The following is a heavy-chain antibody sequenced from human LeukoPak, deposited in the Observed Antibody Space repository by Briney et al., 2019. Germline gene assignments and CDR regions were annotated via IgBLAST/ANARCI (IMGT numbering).Heavy chain of an antibody. CDR3: ARVIVVVVAATYYYYYGMDV. V-gene: IGHV4-34*01. J-gene: IGHJ6*02. CDR2: INHSGST. Sequence: PSETLSLTCAVYGGSFSGYYWSWIRQPPGKGLEWIGEINHSGSTNYNPSLKSRVTISVGTSKNQFSLKLSSVTAADTAVYYCARVIVVVVAATYYYYYGMDVWGQGTTVTVSS. CDR1: GGSFSGYY. D-gene: IGHD2-15*01.